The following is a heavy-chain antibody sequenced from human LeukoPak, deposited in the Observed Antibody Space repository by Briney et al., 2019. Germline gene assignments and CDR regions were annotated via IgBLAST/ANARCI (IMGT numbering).Heavy chain of an antibody. J-gene: IGHJ6*03. CDR3: ARDPYSGNYGTYYYYYMDV. V-gene: IGHV3-21*01. Sequence: GGSLRLSCADSGFTFSNYNMNWVRQAPGKAMERVSSITSSGTYTFYADSVKGRFTISRDSAKNSLYLQMDSLGPEDTAVYYCARDPYSGNYGTYYYYYMDVWGKGTTVTISS. D-gene: IGHD1-26*01. CDR1: GFTFSNYN. CDR2: ITSSGTYT.